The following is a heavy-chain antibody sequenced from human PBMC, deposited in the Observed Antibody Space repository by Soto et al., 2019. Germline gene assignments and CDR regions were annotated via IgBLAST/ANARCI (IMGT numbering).Heavy chain of an antibody. CDR2: ISYDGSNK. J-gene: IGHJ4*02. V-gene: IGHV3-30*18. D-gene: IGHD6-19*01. Sequence: QVQLVESGGGVVQPGRSLTLSCAASGFTFVSFGMHWVRQAPGKGLEWVALISYDGSNKYYADSVKGRFTISRDNSKNTLYLQLNSLRAEDTAVYFCAKDRYSSGLNYFDYWGQGTLVTVSS. CDR1: GFTFVSFG. CDR3: AKDRYSSGLNYFDY.